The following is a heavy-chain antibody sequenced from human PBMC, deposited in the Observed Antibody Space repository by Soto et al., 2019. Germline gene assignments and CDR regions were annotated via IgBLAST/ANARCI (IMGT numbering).Heavy chain of an antibody. CDR1: GYTFNSYG. J-gene: IGHJ4*02. Sequence: QVQLVQSGGEVTRPGASVRVSCKASGYTFNSYGISWVRQAPGQGLEWMGWISSYNGHTDYARKFQGRVAMTTDISTNTVSMELRDRRSDDTAVYYCARGRSWGARDFDNWGQGTLVTVSS. CDR2: ISSYNGHT. CDR3: ARGRSWGARDFDN. D-gene: IGHD3-16*01. V-gene: IGHV1-18*01.